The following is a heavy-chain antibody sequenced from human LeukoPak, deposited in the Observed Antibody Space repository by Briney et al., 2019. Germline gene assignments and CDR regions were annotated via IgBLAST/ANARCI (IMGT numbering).Heavy chain of an antibody. D-gene: IGHD3-16*01. J-gene: IGHJ5*02. V-gene: IGHV4-30-4*01. CDR2: IYYSGNT. CDR3: ARDRGGFEDNWFDP. CDR1: GGSISSGDYY. Sequence: PSQTLSLTCTVSGGSISSGDYYWSWIRQPPGKGLEWIGYIYYSGNTYYNPSLKSRVTTSVDTSKNQFSLKLSSVTAADTAVYYCARDRGGFEDNWFDPWGQGTLVTVSS.